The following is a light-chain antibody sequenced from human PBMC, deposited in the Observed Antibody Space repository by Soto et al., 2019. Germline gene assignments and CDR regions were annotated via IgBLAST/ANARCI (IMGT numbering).Light chain of an antibody. CDR3: SSNAGSNDLRV. CDR2: EVS. CDR1: SSDLGGYNY. V-gene: IGLV2-8*01. J-gene: IGLJ3*02. Sequence: QSALTQPPSASGSPGQSVTISCTGTSSDLGGYNYVSWYQQHPGKAPKLMIYEVSKRPSGVPDRFSGSKSGNTASLTVSGLQTEDEADYYCSSNAGSNDLRVFGGGTKLTVL.